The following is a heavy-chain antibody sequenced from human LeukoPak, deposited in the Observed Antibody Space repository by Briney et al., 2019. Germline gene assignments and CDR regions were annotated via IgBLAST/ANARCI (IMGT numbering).Heavy chain of an antibody. CDR3: VRQGLQSGTYPAY. CDR1: GYTFNNYW. V-gene: IGHV5-51*01. Sequence: EESLKISCKASGYTFNNYWIGWVRQMPGRGLEWMGMLYPDGSATTYHPSFEGRVTISADKSVTTAYLEWNSLKASDTALYYCVRQGLQSGTYPAYWGPGTLVTVSS. D-gene: IGHD1-26*01. CDR2: LYPDGSAT. J-gene: IGHJ4*02.